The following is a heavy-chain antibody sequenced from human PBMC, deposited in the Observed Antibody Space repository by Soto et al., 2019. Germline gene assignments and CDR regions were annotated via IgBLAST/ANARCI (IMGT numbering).Heavy chain of an antibody. J-gene: IGHJ5*02. D-gene: IGHD6-6*01. CDR3: ARAPEQLVRLNWFDP. V-gene: IGHV1-18*01. CDR2: ISAYNGNT. Sequence: ASVKVSCKASGYTFTSYGISWLRQAPGQGLEWMGWISAYNGNTNYAQKLQGRVTMTTDTSTSTAYMELRSLRSDDTAVYYCARAPEQLVRLNWFDPWGQGTLVTVSS. CDR1: GYTFTSYG.